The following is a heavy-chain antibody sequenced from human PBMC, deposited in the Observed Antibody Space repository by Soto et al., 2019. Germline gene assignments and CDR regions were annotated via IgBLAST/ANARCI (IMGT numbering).Heavy chain of an antibody. Sequence: QVQLVQSGAEVKKPGASVKVSCKASGYTFTSYGISWVRHAPGQGLERMGWISAYNGKTKYAQKLQGRVTMTTDTSSSTAYMELRSLSSDDTAVYYCARDQAMAQFDYWGQGTLVTVSS. CDR3: ARDQAMAQFDY. V-gene: IGHV1-18*01. D-gene: IGHD5-18*01. CDR1: GYTFTSYG. J-gene: IGHJ4*02. CDR2: ISAYNGKT.